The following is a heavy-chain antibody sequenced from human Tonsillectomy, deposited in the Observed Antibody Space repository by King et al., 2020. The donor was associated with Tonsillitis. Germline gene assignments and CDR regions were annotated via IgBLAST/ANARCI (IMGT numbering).Heavy chain of an antibody. V-gene: IGHV3-23*04. J-gene: IGHJ4*02. Sequence: VQLVESGGGLVQPGGSLRLSCAASGFTFSSYAMSWVRQAPGKGLEWVSAISGSGGSTYYADSVKGRFTISRDNSKNTLYLQMNSLRAEDTAVYYCAKDWSETTVTLYYFDYWGQGTLVTVSS. CDR1: GFTFSSYA. D-gene: IGHD4-17*01. CDR2: ISGSGGST. CDR3: AKDWSETTVTLYYFDY.